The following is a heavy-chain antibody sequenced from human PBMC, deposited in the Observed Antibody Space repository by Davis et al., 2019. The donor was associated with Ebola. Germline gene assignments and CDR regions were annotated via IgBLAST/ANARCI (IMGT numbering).Heavy chain of an antibody. Sequence: ASVKVSCKASGYTFSSYGINWVRQAPGQGLEWMGWISAYNGNTNYAQNVQGRVTMTTDTSMSTAYMEVGSLSSDDTAVYFCTREKLGGSSDYWGQGTLVTVSS. V-gene: IGHV1-18*01. J-gene: IGHJ4*02. D-gene: IGHD6-6*01. CDR3: TREKLGGSSDY. CDR2: ISAYNGNT. CDR1: GYTFSSYG.